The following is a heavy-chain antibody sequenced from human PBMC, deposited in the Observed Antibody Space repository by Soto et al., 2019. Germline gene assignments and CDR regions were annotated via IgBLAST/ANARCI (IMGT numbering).Heavy chain of an antibody. J-gene: IGHJ4*02. CDR3: AKDGDY. CDR2: ISYDGSNK. CDR1: GFTFSRYG. Sequence: QVQLVESGGGVVQPGRSLRLSCAASGFTFSRYGMHWVRQAPGKGLEWVAVISYDGSNKYYADSVKGRFTISRDNSKNTLYLQMNSLRAEDTAVYYCAKDGDYWGQGTLVTVSS. V-gene: IGHV3-30*18.